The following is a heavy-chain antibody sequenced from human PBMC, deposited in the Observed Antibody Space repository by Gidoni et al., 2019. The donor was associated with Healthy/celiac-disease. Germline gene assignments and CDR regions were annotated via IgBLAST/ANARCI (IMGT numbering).Heavy chain of an antibody. J-gene: IGHJ6*03. Sequence: QVQLQQWGAGLLKPSETLSLTCAVYGGSFSGYYWSWLRQPPGKGLEWIVEINPSGSTNYTPSLQSRVTISVDTSKNQFSLKLSSVTAADTAVYYCARTLGRYCSSTSCYEGYYYYYMDVWGKGTTVTVSS. CDR1: GGSFSGYY. CDR2: INPSGST. V-gene: IGHV4-34*01. D-gene: IGHD2-2*01. CDR3: ARTLGRYCSSTSCYEGYYYYYMDV.